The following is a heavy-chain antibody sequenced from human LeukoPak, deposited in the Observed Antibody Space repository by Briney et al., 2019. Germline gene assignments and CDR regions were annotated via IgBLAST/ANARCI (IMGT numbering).Heavy chain of an antibody. CDR2: ISDSGGRT. Sequence: GGSLRLFCAVSGITLSNYGVSWVRQASGKGLEWVAGISDSGGRTNYADSVKGRFNISRDNPKNTLYLQMNTLRAEDTAVYFCAKRGVVIRVILVGFHKEAYYFDSWGQGALVTVSS. V-gene: IGHV3-23*01. CDR1: GITLSNYG. D-gene: IGHD3-22*01. CDR3: AKRGVVIRVILVGFHKEAYYFDS. J-gene: IGHJ4*02.